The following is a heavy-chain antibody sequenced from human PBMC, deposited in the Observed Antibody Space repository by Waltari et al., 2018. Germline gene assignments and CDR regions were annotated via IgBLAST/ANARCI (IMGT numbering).Heavy chain of an antibody. CDR2: VQRSGRT. J-gene: IGHJ4*02. Sequence: GPGLVKPSGTLSLTCAVYGDSMSNTDWWSWVRQSPGKGLEWIGQVQRSGRTNYNPSFAGRVIVSVDTSTNQFSLKVTSATAADTAVYFCARDRGRGIYLDTWGQGTLVTVS. D-gene: IGHD2-15*01. V-gene: IGHV4-4*02. CDR1: GDSMSNTDW. CDR3: ARDRGRGIYLDT.